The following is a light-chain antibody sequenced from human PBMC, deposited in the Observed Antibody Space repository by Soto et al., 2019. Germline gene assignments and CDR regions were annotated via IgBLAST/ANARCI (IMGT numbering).Light chain of an antibody. J-gene: IGKJ5*01. Sequence: DIQMTQSPSTLSASVGARDTITCRASQNINSWLAWYQQKPGKAPKLLIYDASSLESGVPSRFSGSGSGTEFTLTINSLRPDDFATYYCQQYNSFPLTFGQGTRLEIK. CDR2: DAS. V-gene: IGKV1-5*01. CDR1: QNINSW. CDR3: QQYNSFPLT.